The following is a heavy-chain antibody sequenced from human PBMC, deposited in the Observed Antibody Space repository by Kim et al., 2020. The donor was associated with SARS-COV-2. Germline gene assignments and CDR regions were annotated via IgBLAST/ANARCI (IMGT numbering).Heavy chain of an antibody. Sequence: SETLSLTCNVSGGSITSSTHYWSWLRQPPGKELEWIGCVYYSGSTFYNPSLKSRVTICVDTSKSQFSLTLRSVTAADTAVYFCARHVLWHYNHMDIWGQGTNVTVSS. V-gene: IGHV4-39*01. CDR1: GGSITSSTHY. D-gene: IGHD3-10*01. J-gene: IGHJ6*03. CDR3: ARHVLWHYNHMDI. CDR2: VYYSGST.